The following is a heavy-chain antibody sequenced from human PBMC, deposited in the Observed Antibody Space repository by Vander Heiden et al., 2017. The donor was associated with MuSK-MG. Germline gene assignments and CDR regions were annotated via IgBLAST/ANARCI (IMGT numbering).Heavy chain of an antibody. V-gene: IGHV1-46*01. CDR3: ARALCSSTSCYGGYYYGMDV. J-gene: IGHJ6*02. Sequence: QVQLVQSGAEVKKPGASVKVSCKASGYTFTSYYMHWVRQAPGQGLEWMGIINPSGGSTSYAQKFQGRVTMTRDTSTSTVYMELSSLRSEDTAVYYCARALCSSTSCYGGYYYGMDVWGQGTTVTVYS. CDR2: INPSGGST. D-gene: IGHD2-2*01. CDR1: GYTFTSYY.